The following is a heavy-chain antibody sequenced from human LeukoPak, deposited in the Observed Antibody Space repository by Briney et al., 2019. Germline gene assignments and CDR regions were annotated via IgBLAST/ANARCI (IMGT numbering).Heavy chain of an antibody. CDR1: GFTFSDYY. J-gene: IGHJ3*02. CDR3: ARGVVPAALPSPDAFDI. D-gene: IGHD2-2*01. CDR2: ISSSGSTI. Sequence: GGSLRLSCAASGFTFSDYYMSWIRQAPGKGLEWVSYISSSGSTIYYADSVKGRFTISRDNAKNSLYLQMNSLRAEDTAVYYCARGVVPAALPSPDAFDIWGQGTMVTVSS. V-gene: IGHV3-11*01.